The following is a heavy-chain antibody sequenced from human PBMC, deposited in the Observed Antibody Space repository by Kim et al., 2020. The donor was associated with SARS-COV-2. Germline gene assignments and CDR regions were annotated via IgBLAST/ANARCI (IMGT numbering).Heavy chain of an antibody. V-gene: IGHV3-33*01. Sequence: YYADSVKGRCTISRDNSKNTLYLQMNSLRAEDTAVYYCGTSSSPDDAFDIWGQGTMVTVSS. J-gene: IGHJ3*02. D-gene: IGHD6-6*01. CDR3: GTSSSPDDAFDI.